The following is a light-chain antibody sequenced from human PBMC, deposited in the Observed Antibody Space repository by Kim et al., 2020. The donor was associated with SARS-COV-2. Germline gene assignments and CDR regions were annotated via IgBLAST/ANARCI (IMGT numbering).Light chain of an antibody. CDR3: QTGSTGIRV. J-gene: IGLJ3*02. CDR1: SGHSSYA. CDR2: LSSDGSD. Sequence: ASVQLTVTRGSGHSSYANEWHQQQPEQGPGDLMKLSSDGSDSKGDGIPNRFSGAGSGAERYLTIAGVQYEDEADYNCQTGSTGIRVFGGGTQLTVL. V-gene: IGLV4-69*01.